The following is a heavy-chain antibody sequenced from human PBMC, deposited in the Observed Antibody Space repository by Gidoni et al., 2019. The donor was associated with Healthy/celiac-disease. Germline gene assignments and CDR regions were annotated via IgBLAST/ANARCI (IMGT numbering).Heavy chain of an antibody. J-gene: IGHJ2*01. D-gene: IGHD6-19*01. Sequence: QVQLVESGGGVVQPGRSLRLSCAASGFTFSSYGMHWVRQAPGKGLEWVAVISYDGSNKYYADSGKGRFTISRDKSKNTLYLQMNSLRAEDTGVYYCAKAGSSGRSVFLPRRDQPPYWYFDLGGRGTLVTVSS. CDR3: AKAGSSGRSVFLPRRDQPPYWYFDL. V-gene: IGHV3-30*18. CDR2: ISYDGSNK. CDR1: GFTFSSYG.